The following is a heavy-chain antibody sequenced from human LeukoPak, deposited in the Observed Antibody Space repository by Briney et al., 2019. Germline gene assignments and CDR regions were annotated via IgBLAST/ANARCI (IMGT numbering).Heavy chain of an antibody. V-gene: IGHV3-21*01. CDR3: ARAYNDYGDSEFDY. J-gene: IGHJ4*02. D-gene: IGHD4-17*01. CDR2: ISSSSSYI. Sequence: GGSLRLSCAASGFTFSSYSMNWVRQAPGKGLEWVSSISSSSSYIYYADSVKGRFTISRDNAKNSLYLQMNSLRAEDTAVYYCARAYNDYGDSEFDYWGQGTLVTVSS. CDR1: GFTFSSYS.